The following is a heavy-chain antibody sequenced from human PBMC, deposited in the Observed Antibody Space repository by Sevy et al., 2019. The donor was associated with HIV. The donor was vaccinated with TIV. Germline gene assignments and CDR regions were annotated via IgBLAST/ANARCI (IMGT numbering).Heavy chain of an antibody. Sequence: SETLSLTCTVSGGSISSGGYYWSWIRQHPGKGLEWIGYIYYSGSTYYNPSLKSRVTISVDTSKNQFSLKLSSATAADTAVYYCARGGYGDYVGYWGQGTLVTVSS. V-gene: IGHV4-31*03. CDR3: ARGGYGDYVGY. CDR2: IYYSGST. J-gene: IGHJ4*02. D-gene: IGHD4-17*01. CDR1: GGSISSGGYY.